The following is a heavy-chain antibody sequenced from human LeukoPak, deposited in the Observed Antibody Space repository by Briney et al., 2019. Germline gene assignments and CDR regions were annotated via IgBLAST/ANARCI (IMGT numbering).Heavy chain of an antibody. CDR1: GFIFSNYY. CDR3: STAKFDN. V-gene: IGHV3-48*01. J-gene: IGHJ4*02. CDR2: INIDSITV. Sequence: GGSLRLSCAASGFIFSNYYMNWVRQAPGKGLEWVSYINIDSITVNYADSVKGRFTISRDNAKNSLYLQMNSLRAEDTAVYYCSTAKFDNWGQGTLVTVSS.